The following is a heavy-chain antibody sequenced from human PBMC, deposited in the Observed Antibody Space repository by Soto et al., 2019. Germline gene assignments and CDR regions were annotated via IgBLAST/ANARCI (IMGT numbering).Heavy chain of an antibody. Sequence: PGGSLRLSCTASGFTFSSHAMTWVRQAPGKGLEWVSGLSGSGGSIYYADSVKGRFTISRDNSMNTLYLQMKTLRAEDTAVYYCAKVSSGWYAGFFDLWGQGTPVTVSS. CDR2: LSGSGGSI. V-gene: IGHV3-23*01. J-gene: IGHJ4*02. D-gene: IGHD2-8*01. CDR1: GFTFSSHA. CDR3: AKVSSGWYAGFFDL.